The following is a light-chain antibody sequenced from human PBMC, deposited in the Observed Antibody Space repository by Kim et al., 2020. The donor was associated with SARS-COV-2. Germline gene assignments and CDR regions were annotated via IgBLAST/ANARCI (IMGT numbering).Light chain of an antibody. V-gene: IGKV1-9*01. CDR3: QRLNSYPLT. CDR1: QGISSY. CDR2: AAS. Sequence: SASVGDRVTLTCRASQGISSYLAWYQQKPGQAPKLLIHAASTLQTGVPSRFSGSGSGTEFTLTISSLQPEDFATYYCQRLNSYPLTFGGGTKLEI. J-gene: IGKJ4*01.